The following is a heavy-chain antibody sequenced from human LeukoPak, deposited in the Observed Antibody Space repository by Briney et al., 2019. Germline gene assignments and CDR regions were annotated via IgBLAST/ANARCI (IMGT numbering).Heavy chain of an antibody. D-gene: IGHD4-17*01. CDR1: GGSISSGGYY. V-gene: IGHV4-31*03. CDR2: IYYSGST. CDR3: ARDKASSYGDYGPFDP. Sequence: SSETLSLTCTVSGGSISSGGYYWSWIRQQPGKGLEWIGYIYYSGSTYYNPSLKSRVTISVDTSKDQFSLKLSSVTAADTAVYYCARDKASSYGDYGPFDPWGQGTLVTVSS. J-gene: IGHJ5*02.